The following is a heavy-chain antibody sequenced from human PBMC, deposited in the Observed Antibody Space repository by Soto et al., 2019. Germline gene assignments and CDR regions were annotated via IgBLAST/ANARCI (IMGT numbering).Heavy chain of an antibody. CDR3: ARDGYDGSGSPYPAY. CDR2: VYYLGST. D-gene: IGHD3-10*01. J-gene: IGHJ4*02. CDR1: GGSMSEYF. V-gene: IGHV4-59*01. Sequence: SETLSLTCTVPGGSMSEYFWSWIRQSPGKGLEWIGYVYYLGSTDYNPSLKGRVTISVDTSKRQFSLKLSSVTVADTAVYYCARDGYDGSGSPYPAYWGPGALVTVSS.